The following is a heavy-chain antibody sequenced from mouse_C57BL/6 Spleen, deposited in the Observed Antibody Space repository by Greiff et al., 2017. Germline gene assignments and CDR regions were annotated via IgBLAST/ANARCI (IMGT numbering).Heavy chain of an antibody. D-gene: IGHD1-1*01. CDR2: ISSGGSYT. CDR3: ASPGDGY. J-gene: IGHJ2*01. V-gene: IGHV5-6*02. Sequence: DVMLVESGGDLVKPGGSLKLSCAASGFTFSSYGMSWVRQTPDKRLEWVATISSGGSYTYYPDSVKGRFTISRDNAKNTLYLQMSSLKSEDTAMYYCASPGDGYWGQGTTLTVSS. CDR1: GFTFSSYG.